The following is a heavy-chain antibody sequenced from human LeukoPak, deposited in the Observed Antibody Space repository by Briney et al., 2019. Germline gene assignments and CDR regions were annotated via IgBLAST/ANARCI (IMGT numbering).Heavy chain of an antibody. V-gene: IGHV4-4*07. Sequence: PSETLSLTCTVSGGSISSYYWSWIRQPAGKGLEWIGRIYTSGSTNYNPSLKSRVTMSVDTSKNQFSLKLSSVTAADTAVYYCARDSSSGSPYYMDVWGKGTTVTISS. D-gene: IGHD3-10*01. CDR2: IYTSGST. J-gene: IGHJ6*03. CDR3: ARDSSSGSPYYMDV. CDR1: GGSISSYY.